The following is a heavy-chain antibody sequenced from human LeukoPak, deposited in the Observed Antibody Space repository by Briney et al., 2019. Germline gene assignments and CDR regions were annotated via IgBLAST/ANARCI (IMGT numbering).Heavy chain of an antibody. J-gene: IGHJ4*02. V-gene: IGHV3-21*01. Sequence: GGSLRLSCAASGFTFSTYSMNWVRQAPGKGLEWVSSISSSSSYIYYADSVKGRFTISRDNAKNSLYLQMNSLRAEDTAVYYCARVTSGSSYRPFDYWGQGTLVTVSS. D-gene: IGHD3-10*01. CDR2: ISSSSSYI. CDR1: GFTFSTYS. CDR3: ARVTSGSSYRPFDY.